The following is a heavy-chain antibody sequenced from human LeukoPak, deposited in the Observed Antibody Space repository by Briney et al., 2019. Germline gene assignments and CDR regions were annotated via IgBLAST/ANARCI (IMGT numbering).Heavy chain of an antibody. J-gene: IGHJ3*02. CDR3: AKPNYPGYSYERGAFDI. D-gene: IGHD5-24*01. CDR2: ISYDGSNK. CDR1: GFTFSSYA. V-gene: IGHV3-30-3*02. Sequence: GRSLRLSCAASGFTFSSYAMHWVRQAPGKGLEWVAVISYDGSNKYYADSVKGRFTISRDNSKNTLYLQMNSLRTDDTAIYFCAKPNYPGYSYERGAFDIWGQGTMVIVSS.